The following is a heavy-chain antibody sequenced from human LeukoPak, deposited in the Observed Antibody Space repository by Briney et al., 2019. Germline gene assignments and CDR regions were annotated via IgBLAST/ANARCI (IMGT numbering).Heavy chain of an antibody. J-gene: IGHJ5*02. CDR3: ARVPRGGYSYSNWFDP. Sequence: PSETLSLTCTVSGGSISSYYWSWIRQPPGKGLEWIGYIYYSGSTNYNPSLKSRVTISVDTSKNQFSLKLSSVTAADTAVYYCARVPRGGYSYSNWFDPWGQGTLVTVSS. D-gene: IGHD5-18*01. V-gene: IGHV4-59*01. CDR1: GGSISSYY. CDR2: IYYSGST.